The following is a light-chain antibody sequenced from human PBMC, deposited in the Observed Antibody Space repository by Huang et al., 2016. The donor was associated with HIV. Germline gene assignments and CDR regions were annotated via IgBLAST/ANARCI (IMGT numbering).Light chain of an antibody. J-gene: IGKJ4*01. Sequence: EIEMTQSPATLSVSPGEKATLSCRARPSVDSDLAWYQQKPGQAPRLLIYDASTRATGISAKFNGTGSGTEFSLSITNLQSEDFAVYYCQQYNNWPPLTFGGGTKVEI. V-gene: IGKV3-15*01. CDR3: QQYNNWPPLT. CDR2: DAS. CDR1: PSVDSD.